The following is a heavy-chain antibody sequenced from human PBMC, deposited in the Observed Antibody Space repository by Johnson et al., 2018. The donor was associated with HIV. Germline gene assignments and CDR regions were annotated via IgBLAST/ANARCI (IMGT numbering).Heavy chain of an antibody. CDR1: GFIFSSYD. J-gene: IGHJ3*02. CDR3: ARGKDMAGTGAFDI. CDR2: IGTAGDT. D-gene: IGHD6-19*01. Sequence: MLLVESGGGLVQPGGSLRLSCAASGFIFSSYDMHWVRQATGKGLEWVSTIGTAGDTYYADSVKGRFTISRDNSKTTLYLQMNSLRAGDTAVYFCARGKDMAGTGAFDIWGQGTMVTVSS. V-gene: IGHV3-13*01.